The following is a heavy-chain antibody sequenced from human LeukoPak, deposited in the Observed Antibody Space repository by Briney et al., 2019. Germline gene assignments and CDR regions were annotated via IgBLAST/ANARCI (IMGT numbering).Heavy chain of an antibody. CDR1: GFTFSSYS. D-gene: IGHD3-10*01. V-gene: IGHV3-21*01. CDR2: ISSSSTYI. J-gene: IGHJ4*02. Sequence: PGGSLRLSCEASGFTFSSYSMNWVRQAPGKGLEWVSSISSSSTYIYYADSVKGRFTISRDNAKNSVYLQMNSLRAEDTAVYYCASQFWSGSGSYPTDYWGQGTLVSVSS. CDR3: ASQFWSGSGSYPTDY.